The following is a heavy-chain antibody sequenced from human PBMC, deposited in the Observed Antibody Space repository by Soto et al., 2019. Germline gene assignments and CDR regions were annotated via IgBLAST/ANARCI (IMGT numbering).Heavy chain of an antibody. D-gene: IGHD1-1*01. CDR1: GFTFSNYA. CDR3: ARGGPVPLSKGTDY. V-gene: IGHV3-23*01. Sequence: EVQLLESGGGLVQPGGSLRLSCAASGFTFSNYAMTWVRQSPVKGLEWVSTISGSGANTYYADSVKGRFTISRDNSKTTMYLQMNSLRGEDTAVYYCARGGPVPLSKGTDYWGQGTLVTVSS. CDR2: ISGSGANT. J-gene: IGHJ4*02.